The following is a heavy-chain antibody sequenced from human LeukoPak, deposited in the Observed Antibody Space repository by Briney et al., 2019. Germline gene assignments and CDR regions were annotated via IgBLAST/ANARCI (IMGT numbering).Heavy chain of an antibody. J-gene: IGHJ5*02. CDR2: IYTSGST. CDR1: GGSISSYY. CDR3: ARDALGYGDYGAWFDP. Sequence: SETLSLTCTVSGGSISSYYWSWIRQPAGKGLEWIGRIYTSGSTNYNPSLKSRVTISVDTSKNQFSLKLSSVTAADTAVYYCARDALGYGDYGAWFDPWGQGTLVTVSS. V-gene: IGHV4-4*07. D-gene: IGHD4-17*01.